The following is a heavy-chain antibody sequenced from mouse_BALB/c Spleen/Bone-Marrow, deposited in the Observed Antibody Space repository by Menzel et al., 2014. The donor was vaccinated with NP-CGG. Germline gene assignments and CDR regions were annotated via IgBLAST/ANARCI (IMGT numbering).Heavy chain of an antibody. Sequence: VKLVESGAELVKPGASVKLSCKASGYTFSNYYMYWVKQRPGQGLEWIGESNPSNGGSNFNEKFKSKATLTVDKSSSTAYMQHSSLTSEDSAVYYCTRSNYGYWYFDVWGAGTTVTVSP. CDR1: GYTFSNYY. V-gene: IGHV1S81*02. D-gene: IGHD1-1*01. CDR2: SNPSNGGS. J-gene: IGHJ1*01. CDR3: TRSNYGYWYFDV.